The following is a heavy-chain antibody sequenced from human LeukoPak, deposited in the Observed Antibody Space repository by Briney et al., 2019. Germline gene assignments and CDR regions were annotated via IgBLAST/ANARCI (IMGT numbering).Heavy chain of an antibody. CDR1: GYTFTGYH. Sequence: ASVKVSCKASGYTFTGYHIHWVRQAPGQGLEWMGRINPYSGDTNFAQKFQGRVTMTRDTSITTAYMDLSSLTPDDTAVYYCASGGWVTIFGVVTPFDYWGQGTLVTVSS. D-gene: IGHD3-3*01. V-gene: IGHV1-2*06. J-gene: IGHJ4*02. CDR3: ASGGWVTIFGVVTPFDY. CDR2: INPYSGDT.